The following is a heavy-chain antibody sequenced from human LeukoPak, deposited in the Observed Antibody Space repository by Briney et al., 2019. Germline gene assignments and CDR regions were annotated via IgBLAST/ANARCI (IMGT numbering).Heavy chain of an antibody. CDR2: INHSGSS. Sequence: SETLSLTCAVYGGSFSAYYWTWIRQPPGKGLEWIGEINHSGSSNYNSSLRSRVTISVDTSYKQFSLRLSSVTAADTALYYCARQEGSTWEYNWFDPWGQGTLVTVSS. J-gene: IGHJ5*02. CDR1: GGSFSAYY. V-gene: IGHV4-34*01. CDR3: ARQEGSTWEYNWFDP. D-gene: IGHD6-13*01.